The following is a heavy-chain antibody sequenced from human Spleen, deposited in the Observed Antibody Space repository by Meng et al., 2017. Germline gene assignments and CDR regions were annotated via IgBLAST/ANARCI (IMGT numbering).Heavy chain of an antibody. CDR3: AKDDIAVAGHFGDYFDY. CDR1: GYSISSGYY. V-gene: IGHV3-53*01. D-gene: IGHD6-19*01. Sequence: ETLSLTCTVSGYSISSGYYWGWIRQAPGKGLEWVSTFYPGGDTYYTDPVKGRFTISRDTSKNTLYLQMNSLRAEDTAIYYCAKDDIAVAGHFGDYFDYWGQGTLVTVSS. CDR2: FYPGGDT. J-gene: IGHJ4*02.